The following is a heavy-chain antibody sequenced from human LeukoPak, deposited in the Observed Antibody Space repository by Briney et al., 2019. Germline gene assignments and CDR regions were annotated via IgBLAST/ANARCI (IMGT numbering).Heavy chain of an antibody. CDR3: ASGAYYYGSGTGWFDP. V-gene: IGHV4-59*01. D-gene: IGHD3-10*01. J-gene: IGHJ5*02. Sequence: ETLSLTCTVSGGSIRSYYWSWIRQPPGKGLEWIGYIYYSGSTNYNPSLKSRVTISVDTSKNQFSLKLSSVTAADTAVYYCASGAYYYGSGTGWFDPWGQGTLVTVSS. CDR1: GGSIRSYY. CDR2: IYYSGST.